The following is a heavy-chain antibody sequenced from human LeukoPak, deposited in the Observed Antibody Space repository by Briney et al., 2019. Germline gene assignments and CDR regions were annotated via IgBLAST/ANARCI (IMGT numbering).Heavy chain of an antibody. CDR1: GLTFGHQY. V-gene: IGHV3-11*01. J-gene: IGHJ6*02. CDR2: ISGDGRRT. CDR3: ATLHFYAMGV. Sequence: GGSLRLSCAASGLTFGHQYMTWVRQTPGKGLEWVSFISGDGRRTFYPDSVKGRFTISMDNTKNSLYLQVNSLRAEDTAMYYCATLHFYAMGVWGQGTTVTVSS.